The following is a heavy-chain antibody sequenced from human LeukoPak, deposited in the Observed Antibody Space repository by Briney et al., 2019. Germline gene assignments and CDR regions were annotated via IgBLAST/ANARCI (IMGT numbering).Heavy chain of an antibody. CDR3: AKDRRGDMVRGVITDY. CDR1: GFTFSSYA. D-gene: IGHD3-10*01. V-gene: IGHV3-23*01. Sequence: GGSLRLSCAASGFTFSSYAMSWVRQAPGKGLEWVSAISGSGGSTYYADSVKGRFTISRDNSKNTLYLQMNSLRAEDTAVYYCAKDRRGDMVRGVITDYWGQGTLVTVSS. CDR2: ISGSGGST. J-gene: IGHJ4*02.